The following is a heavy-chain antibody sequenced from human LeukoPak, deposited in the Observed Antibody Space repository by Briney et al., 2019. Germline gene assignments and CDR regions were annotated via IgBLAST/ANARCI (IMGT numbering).Heavy chain of an antibody. J-gene: IGHJ6*02. V-gene: IGHV4-34*01. CDR3: ARPLGGYGCYDISYGMDV. D-gene: IGHD3-9*01. CDR2: INHSGST. Sequence: SETLSLTCAVYGGSFSGYYWSWIRQPPGKGLEWIGEINHSGSTNYNPSLKSRVTISVDTSKNQFSLKLSSVTAADTAVYYCARPLGGYGCYDISYGMDVWGQGTTVTVSS. CDR1: GGSFSGYY.